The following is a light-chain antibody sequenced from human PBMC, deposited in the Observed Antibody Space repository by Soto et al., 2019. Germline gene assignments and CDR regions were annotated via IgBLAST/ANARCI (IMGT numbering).Light chain of an antibody. V-gene: IGKV3-20*01. J-gene: IGKJ1*01. CDR2: GAS. CDR1: QNINNNF. Sequence: EIVLTQSPGTLSLSPGERATLSCRASQNINNNFLAWYQQKPGQAPRLLIYGASSRAAGFPDRFSGSGSGTDFPLTVSRLQPEDFAVFYCQQYGNFPRTFGQGTKVEVK. CDR3: QQYGNFPRT.